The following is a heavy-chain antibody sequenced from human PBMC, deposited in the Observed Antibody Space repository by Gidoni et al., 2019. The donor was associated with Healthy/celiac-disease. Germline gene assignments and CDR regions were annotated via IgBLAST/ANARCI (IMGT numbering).Heavy chain of an antibody. J-gene: IGHJ4*02. CDR3: TTEAAIFYVWGSYRYIDY. CDR2: IKSKTDGGTT. CDR1: GFTFSNAW. V-gene: IGHV3-15*01. Sequence: EVQLVESGGGLVKPGGSLRLSCAASGFTFSNAWMSWVRQAPGKGLEWVGSIKSKTDGGTTDYAAPVKGRFTISRDDSKNTLYLQMNSLKTEDTAVYYCTTEAAIFYVWGSYRYIDYWGQGTLVTVSS. D-gene: IGHD3-16*02.